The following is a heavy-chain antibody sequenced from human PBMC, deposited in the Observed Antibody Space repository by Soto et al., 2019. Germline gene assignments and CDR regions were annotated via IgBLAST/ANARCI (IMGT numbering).Heavy chain of an antibody. Sequence: ASVKVSCKASGYTFTSYGTSWVRQAPGLGLEWMGWISAYNGNTNYAQKLQGRVTMTTDTSTSTAYMELRSLRSDDTAVYYCARVDGIVVVPAAIGPWFDPWGQGTLVTVSS. V-gene: IGHV1-18*01. CDR1: GYTFTSYG. CDR2: ISAYNGNT. CDR3: ARVDGIVVVPAAIGPWFDP. D-gene: IGHD2-2*01. J-gene: IGHJ5*02.